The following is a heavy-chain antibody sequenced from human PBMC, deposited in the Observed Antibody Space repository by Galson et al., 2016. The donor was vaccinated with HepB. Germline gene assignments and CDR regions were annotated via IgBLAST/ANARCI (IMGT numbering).Heavy chain of an antibody. CDR1: GYTFTSYT. V-gene: IGHV1-3*01. D-gene: IGHD1-26*01. CDR3: AREAGVRGSYYYNPPDY. J-gene: IGHJ4*02. CDR2: INAGHDNT. Sequence: SVKVSCKASGYTFTSYTIHWVRQAPGQRPEWMGWINAGHDNTKYSQKLQGRVTITRDTSASTAYMELSSLRTEDTAVYYCAREAGVRGSYYYNPPDYWGQGTLVTVSS.